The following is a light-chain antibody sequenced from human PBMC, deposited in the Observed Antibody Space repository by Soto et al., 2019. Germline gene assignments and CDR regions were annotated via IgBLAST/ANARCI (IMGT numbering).Light chain of an antibody. CDR2: WAS. J-gene: IGKJ1*01. CDR1: QSVLYSSNTKNY. V-gene: IGKV4-1*01. Sequence: DIVMTQSPDSLAVSLGERATINCKSSQSVLYSSNTKNYLSWYQQKPGQPPKLLIYWASTRESGVPDRFSGSGSGTDFTLTSIILQAADVAVYYCQRYESTPQPCGQGTKVEIK. CDR3: QRYESTPQP.